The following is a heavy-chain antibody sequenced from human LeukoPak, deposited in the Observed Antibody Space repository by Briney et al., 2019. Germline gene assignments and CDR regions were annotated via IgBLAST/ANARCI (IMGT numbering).Heavy chain of an antibody. Sequence: GGSLRLSCAASGFTLRSYTMNWVRQAPGKGLEWVSSIGISSNKIYYADSVKGRFIISRDNAKNSVYLQMNSLRAEDTAVYYCARDSFVRGYSYGENAFDIWGQGTMVTVSS. CDR2: IGISSNKI. CDR1: GFTLRSYT. D-gene: IGHD5-18*01. V-gene: IGHV3-21*01. J-gene: IGHJ3*02. CDR3: ARDSFVRGYSYGENAFDI.